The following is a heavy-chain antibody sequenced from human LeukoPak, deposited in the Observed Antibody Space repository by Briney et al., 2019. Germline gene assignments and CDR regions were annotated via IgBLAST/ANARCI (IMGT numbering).Heavy chain of an antibody. CDR3: AKDRVEATKQSHVRFGEGIFDY. CDR1: GFTFSSYW. J-gene: IGHJ4*02. Sequence: PGGSLRLSCAASGFTFSSYWMSWVRQAPGKGLEWVANIQQDGSDKYYVNSVKGRFTISRDNSKNTLYLQMNSLRAEDTAVYYCAKDRVEATKQSHVRFGEGIFDYWGQGTLVTVSS. CDR2: IQQDGSDK. V-gene: IGHV3-7*01. D-gene: IGHD3-10*01.